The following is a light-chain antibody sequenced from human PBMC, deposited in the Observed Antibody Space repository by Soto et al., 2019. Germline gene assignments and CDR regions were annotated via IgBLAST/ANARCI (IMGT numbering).Light chain of an antibody. CDR1: QGIRNE. CDR3: LQHKSYLWT. V-gene: IGKV1-17*01. Sequence: DIQMTQSPSSLSASVGDRVTITCRASQGIRNELGWYQQKPGKAPKRLIYAASSLQSGDPSRFSGSGSGTEFTLTICSLRPGDFANYYCLQHKSYLWTFGQGTKVEIK. J-gene: IGKJ1*01. CDR2: AAS.